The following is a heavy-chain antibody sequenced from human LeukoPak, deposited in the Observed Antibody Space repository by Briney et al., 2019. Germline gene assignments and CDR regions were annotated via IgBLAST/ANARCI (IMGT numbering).Heavy chain of an antibody. J-gene: IGHJ3*02. D-gene: IGHD3-10*01. CDR3: AVGGVYLRGGAEAFDI. V-gene: IGHV4-4*02. CDR2: TYHSGST. CDR1: GGSISSSNW. Sequence: SGTVSLTCAVSGGSISSSNWWSWVRQPPGKGLEWIGETYHSGSTNYNPSLKSRVTISVDKSKNQFSLKLSSVTAADTAVYYCAVGGVYLRGGAEAFDIWGQGTMVTVS.